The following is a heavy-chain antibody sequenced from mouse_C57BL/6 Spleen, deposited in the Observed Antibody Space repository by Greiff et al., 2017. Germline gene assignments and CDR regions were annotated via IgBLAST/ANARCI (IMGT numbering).Heavy chain of an antibody. J-gene: IGHJ2*01. V-gene: IGHV1-82*01. CDR1: GYAFSSSW. CDR2: IYPGDGDT. CDR3: VSTGPDYFDY. D-gene: IGHD4-1*02. Sequence: VQLQQSGPELVKPGASVKISCKASGYAFSSSWMNWVKQRPGTGLEWIGRIYPGDGDTNYNGKFKGKATLTADKSSSTASMQLSILTSADAAVYFCVSTGPDYFDYWGQGTTLTVSS.